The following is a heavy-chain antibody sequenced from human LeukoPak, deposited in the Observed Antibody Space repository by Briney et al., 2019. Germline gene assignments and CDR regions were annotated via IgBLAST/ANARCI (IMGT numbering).Heavy chain of an antibody. CDR2: VSVEGIGR. CDR3: ATVTKVDFDY. J-gene: IGHJ4*02. V-gene: IGHV3-30*09. Sequence: PGGSLRLSCAASGFTFNCYTFYWVRQAPGKGLEWVASVSVEGIGRYFPGSVEGRFAISRDDSKKSVFLQMSNVRPEDTDLYLCATVTKVDFDYWGQGTLVTVSS. D-gene: IGHD4-11*01. CDR1: GFTFNCYT.